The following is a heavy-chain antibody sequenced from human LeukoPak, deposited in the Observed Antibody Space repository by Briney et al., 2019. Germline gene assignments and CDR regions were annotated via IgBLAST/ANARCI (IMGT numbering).Heavy chain of an antibody. CDR2: KYYSGSA. D-gene: IGHD2-2*01. CDR3: ATPYCSSISCLDVFSM. V-gene: IGHV4-31*03. Sequence: TSETLSLTCNVSGVSVSDGRYYWTWIRQHPGKGLEWIGYKYYSGSAKYNPYLKSRLTISVDTSKNQFSLQLTSVTAADTATYYCATPYCSSISCLDVFSMWGQGTRVTVSS. J-gene: IGHJ3*02. CDR1: GVSVSDGRYY.